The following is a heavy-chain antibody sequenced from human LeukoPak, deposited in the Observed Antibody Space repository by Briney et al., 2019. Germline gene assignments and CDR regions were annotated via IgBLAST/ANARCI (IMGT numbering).Heavy chain of an antibody. CDR3: ARSPETDILTGYYSGRPYYFDY. V-gene: IGHV7-4-1*02. D-gene: IGHD3-9*01. J-gene: IGHJ4*02. Sequence: ASVKVSCKASGYTFTSYAMNWVRQAPGQGLEWMGWINTNTGNPTYAQGFTGRFVFSLGTSVSTAYLQISSLKAEDTAVYYCARSPETDILTGYYSGRPYYFDYWGQGTLVTVSS. CDR1: GYTFTSYA. CDR2: INTNTGNP.